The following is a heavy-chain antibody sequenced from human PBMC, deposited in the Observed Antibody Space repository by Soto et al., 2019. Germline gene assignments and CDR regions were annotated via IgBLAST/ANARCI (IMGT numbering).Heavy chain of an antibody. CDR2: IYYSGSI. CDR1: GDSVSNTDYY. D-gene: IGHD6-13*01. V-gene: IGHV4-30-4*01. J-gene: IGHJ6*02. Sequence: SETLSLTCTASGDSVSNTDYYWNWVRQPPGKGLEWIASIYYSGSISYNPSLASRVAISADTSKNQFSLNLNSVTAADTAVYYCVRDRWVDSSWPNYYYYGMDVWGQGTTVTVSS. CDR3: VRDRWVDSSWPNYYYYGMDV.